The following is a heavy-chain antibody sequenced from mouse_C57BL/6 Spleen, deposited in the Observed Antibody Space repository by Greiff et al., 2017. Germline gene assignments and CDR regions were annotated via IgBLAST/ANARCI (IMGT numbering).Heavy chain of an antibody. CDR1: GYTFTSYW. D-gene: IGHD2-4*01. J-gene: IGHJ2*01. CDR3: AREGLRRGPFAY. CDR2: IYPGSGST. Sequence: QVQLQQPGAELVKPGASVKMSCKASGYTFTSYWITWVKQRPGQGLEWIGDIYPGSGSTNYNEKFKSKATLTVDTSSSTAYMQLSSLTSEDSAVYYSAREGLRRGPFAYWGQGTTLTVSS. V-gene: IGHV1-55*01.